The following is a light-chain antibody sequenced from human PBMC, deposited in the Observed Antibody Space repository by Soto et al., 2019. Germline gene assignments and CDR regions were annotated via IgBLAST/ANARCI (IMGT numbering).Light chain of an antibody. Sequence: QSALTQPPSASGSPGQSVTISCTGTSGDVGGCNYVSWYQQHPGKAPKLIIYDVSERPSGVPDRFSGSKSGNTASLTVSGLQAEDEADYYCTSYAGMNNFCVFGTGTKLTVL. J-gene: IGLJ1*01. CDR2: DVS. V-gene: IGLV2-8*01. CDR1: SGDVGGCNY. CDR3: TSYAGMNNFCV.